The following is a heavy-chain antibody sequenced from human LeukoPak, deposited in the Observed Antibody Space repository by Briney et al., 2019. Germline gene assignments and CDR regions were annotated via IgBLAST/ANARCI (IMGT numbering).Heavy chain of an antibody. J-gene: IGHJ4*02. D-gene: IGHD4-17*01. V-gene: IGHV3-7*01. CDR2: IKQDGGQI. Sequence: GGSLRLSCAASEFTFSSYWMSWVRQAPGKGLEWVANIKQDGGQIYYLESVKGRFTVSRDNAKSSLYLQMNSLRAEDTAVYYCARLGARQMLEYWGQGTLVTVSS. CDR1: EFTFSSYW. CDR3: ARLGARQMLEY.